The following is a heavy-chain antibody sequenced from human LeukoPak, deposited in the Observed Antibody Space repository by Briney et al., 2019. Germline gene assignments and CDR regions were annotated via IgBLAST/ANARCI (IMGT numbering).Heavy chain of an antibody. Sequence: GASVKVSCKASGYTFSSYDINWVRQATGQGLEWMGWMNPNSGNTGYAQKFQGRVTMTRNTSISTAYMELSSLRSEDTAVYYCARGSRVSTIFRTYWGQGTLVTVSS. CDR3: ARGSRVSTIFRTY. V-gene: IGHV1-8*01. D-gene: IGHD3-9*01. CDR2: MNPNSGNT. CDR1: GYTFSSYD. J-gene: IGHJ4*02.